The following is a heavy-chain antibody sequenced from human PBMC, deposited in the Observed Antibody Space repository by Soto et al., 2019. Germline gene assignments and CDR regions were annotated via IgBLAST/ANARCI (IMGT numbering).Heavy chain of an antibody. Sequence: EVQLVESGGGLVQPGGSLRLSCAASGFTFSSYEMNWVRQAPGKGREWVSYISSSGSTIYYADSVKGRFTISRDNATNSLYLHMNSLRAEDTAVYYCARGVETVTTIFGAFDIWGQGTMVTVSS. CDR1: GFTFSSYE. CDR3: ARGVETVTTIFGAFDI. D-gene: IGHD4-17*01. V-gene: IGHV3-48*03. J-gene: IGHJ3*02. CDR2: ISSSGSTI.